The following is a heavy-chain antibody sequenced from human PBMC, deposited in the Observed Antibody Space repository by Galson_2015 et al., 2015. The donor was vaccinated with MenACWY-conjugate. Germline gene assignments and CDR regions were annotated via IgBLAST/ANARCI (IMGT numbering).Heavy chain of an antibody. J-gene: IGHJ5*02. CDR3: AKAQSLGWYVGYNYVDP. CDR1: GFTFSNYA. Sequence: SLRLSCAASGFTFSNYAMGWVRQASGKGLEWVSGLSGSGDKTFYEESVKGRFTISRDNSKNTLHLQMSSLRAEDTAVYYCAKAQSLGWYVGYNYVDPWGQGALVTVSS. D-gene: IGHD1-1*01. CDR2: LSGSGDKT. V-gene: IGHV3-23*01.